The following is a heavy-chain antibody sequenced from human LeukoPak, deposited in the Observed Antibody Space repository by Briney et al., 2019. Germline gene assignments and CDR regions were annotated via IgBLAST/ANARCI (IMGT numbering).Heavy chain of an antibody. CDR2: ISGSGGST. Sequence: PGGSLRLSCAASGFTFSSYAMSWVRQAPGKGLEWVSAISGSGGSTYYADSVKGRFTISRDNSKNTLYLQMNSLRAEDTAVYYCAKGGGSHWRLGCDYWGQGTLVTVSS. CDR3: AKGGGSHWRLGCDY. CDR1: GFTFSSYA. J-gene: IGHJ4*02. V-gene: IGHV3-23*01. D-gene: IGHD1-26*01.